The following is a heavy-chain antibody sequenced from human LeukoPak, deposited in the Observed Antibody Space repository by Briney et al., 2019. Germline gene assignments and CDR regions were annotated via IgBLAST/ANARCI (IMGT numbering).Heavy chain of an antibody. CDR1: GFTFSSYG. V-gene: IGHV3-30*02. CDR3: ARGVNYHGSGSYLRDWFDP. Sequence: GGSLRLSCAASGFTFSSYGMNWVRQAPGKGLEWVAFIRYDGRNKYYADSVKGRFTISRDNAKNSLFLQVNSLRAEDTAVYYCARGVNYHGSGSYLRDWFDPWGQGTLVTVSS. CDR2: IRYDGRNK. D-gene: IGHD3-10*01. J-gene: IGHJ5*02.